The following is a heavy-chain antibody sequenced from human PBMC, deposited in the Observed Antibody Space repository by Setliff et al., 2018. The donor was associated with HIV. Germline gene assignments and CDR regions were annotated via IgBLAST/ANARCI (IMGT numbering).Heavy chain of an antibody. CDR1: GFTFSSYS. Sequence: PGGSLRLSCAASGFTFSSYSMNWVRQAPGKGLEWVSSISGSGGSPYYADSVKGRFTISRDNVKNSLYLQMNSLRAEDTAVYFCARDPAFGAFDIWGQGTMVTVSS. D-gene: IGHD3-10*01. J-gene: IGHJ3*02. V-gene: IGHV3-21*01. CDR3: ARDPAFGAFDI. CDR2: ISGSGGSP.